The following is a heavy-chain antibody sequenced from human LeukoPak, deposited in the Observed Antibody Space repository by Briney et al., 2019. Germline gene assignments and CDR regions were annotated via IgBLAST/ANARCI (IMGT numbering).Heavy chain of an antibody. CDR1: GFTFSSYA. CDR3: ASTGLFVNDY. D-gene: IGHD3-22*01. J-gene: IGHJ4*02. V-gene: IGHV3-48*03. Sequence: GGSLRLSCAASGFTFSSYAMSWVRQAPGKGLEWVSYISSSGSTIYYADSVKGRFTISRDNAKNSLYLQMNSLRAEDTAVYYCASTGLFVNDYWGQGTLVTVSS. CDR2: ISSSGSTI.